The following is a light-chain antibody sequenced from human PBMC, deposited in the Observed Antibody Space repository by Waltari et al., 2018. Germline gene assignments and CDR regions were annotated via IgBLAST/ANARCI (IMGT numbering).Light chain of an antibody. J-gene: IGKJ4*01. V-gene: IGKV1-6*01. Sequence: AIQMSQSPSSLSASLGDRVTITCRASQDIRNDLAWYQQKSGSAPKLLIYGSSSLHTGVPSRFSGSGSGTDFSLTISGLQPEDFATYYCLQDFKYPLTFGGGTKVEIK. CDR1: QDIRND. CDR2: GSS. CDR3: LQDFKYPLT.